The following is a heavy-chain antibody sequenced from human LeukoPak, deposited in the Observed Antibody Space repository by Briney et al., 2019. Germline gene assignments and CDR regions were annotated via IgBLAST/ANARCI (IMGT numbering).Heavy chain of an antibody. V-gene: IGHV4-61*03. J-gene: IGHJ3*02. CDR2: IYYSGST. CDR1: GVSVSSGSYY. Sequence: PSETLSLTCTVSGVSVSSGSYYWSWIRQPPGKGLEWIGYIYYSGSTNYNPSLKSRVTISVDTSKNHFSLKLNSVTAADTAVYYCARIVANPDAFDIWGQGTMVTVSS. D-gene: IGHD5-12*01. CDR3: ARIVANPDAFDI.